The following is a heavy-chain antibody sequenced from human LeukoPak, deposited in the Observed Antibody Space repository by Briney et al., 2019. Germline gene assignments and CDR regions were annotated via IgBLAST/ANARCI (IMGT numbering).Heavy chain of an antibody. CDR1: GGSISSYY. CDR3: ARHPDIVVYEE. Sequence: SETLSLTCTVSGGSISSYYWSRIRQPPGKGLEWIGEINHSGSTNYNPSLKSRVTISVDTSKNQFSLKLSSVTAADTAVYYCARHPDIVVYEEWGQGTLVTVSS. D-gene: IGHD2-2*01. V-gene: IGHV4-34*01. J-gene: IGHJ4*02. CDR2: INHSGST.